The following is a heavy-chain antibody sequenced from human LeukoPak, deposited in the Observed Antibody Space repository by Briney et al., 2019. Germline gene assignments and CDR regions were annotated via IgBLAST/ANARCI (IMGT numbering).Heavy chain of an antibody. CDR3: ARRAGAYSHPYDY. Sequence: SETLSLTCTVSGGSISSYYWSWIRQPPGKGLEWIGYIYYSGSTNYKPPLKSRVTISVDTSKNQFSLKLNSVTAADTAVYYCARRAGAYSHPYDYWGQGTLVTVSS. V-gene: IGHV4-59*01. D-gene: IGHD4/OR15-4a*01. CDR1: GGSISSYY. J-gene: IGHJ4*02. CDR2: IYYSGST.